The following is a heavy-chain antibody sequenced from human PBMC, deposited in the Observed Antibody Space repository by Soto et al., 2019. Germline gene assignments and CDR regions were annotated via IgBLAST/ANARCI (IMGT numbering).Heavy chain of an antibody. V-gene: IGHV3-23*01. CDR2: ISGSGGST. D-gene: IGHD3-16*01. CDR3: AKVSRGTGVFPAALN. Sequence: EVQLLESGGGLVQPGGSLELSCVASGHTFHNYSMNWVRQAPGKGLEWVSVISGSGGSTYYADSVRGRFTISRDDSKNTLFLQMNSLRAEDTAVYYCAKVSRGTGVFPAALNWGRGTLVTVSS. J-gene: IGHJ4*01. CDR1: GHTFHNYS.